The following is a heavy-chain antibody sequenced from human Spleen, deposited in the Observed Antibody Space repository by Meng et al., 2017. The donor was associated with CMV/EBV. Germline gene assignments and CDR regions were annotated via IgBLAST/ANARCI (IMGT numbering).Heavy chain of an antibody. Sequence: GESLKISCAASGFTFSSYWMSWVRQAPGKGLEWVANIKQDGSEKYYVDSVKGRFTISRDNAKNSLSLQMNSLRAEDTALYYCAKTEYFGSGRYYFTFWGQGTLVTVSS. D-gene: IGHD3-10*01. CDR3: AKTEYFGSGRYYFTF. J-gene: IGHJ4*02. CDR2: IKQDGSEK. V-gene: IGHV3-7*03. CDR1: GFTFSSYW.